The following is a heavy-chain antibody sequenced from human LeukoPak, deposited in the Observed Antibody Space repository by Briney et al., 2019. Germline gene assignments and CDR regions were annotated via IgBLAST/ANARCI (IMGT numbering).Heavy chain of an antibody. D-gene: IGHD1-26*01. J-gene: IGHJ1*01. Sequence: PSETLSLTCTVSGGSISSSSYHWGWIRQPPGKGLEWIGTFYYSGSTYYSPSLKSRVTISVDTSKNQFSLKLSSVTAADTAIYYCARDIGVGATPGGFQHWGQGTLVTVSS. CDR2: FYYSGST. CDR3: ARDIGVGATPGGFQH. CDR1: GGSISSSSYH. V-gene: IGHV4-39*07.